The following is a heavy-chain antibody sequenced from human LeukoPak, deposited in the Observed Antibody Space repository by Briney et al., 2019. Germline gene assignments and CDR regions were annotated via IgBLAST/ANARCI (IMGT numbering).Heavy chain of an antibody. V-gene: IGHV3-23*01. CDR1: GFTFSTFA. Sequence: GGSLRLSCAASGFTFSTFAMIWVRQPPGKGLEWVSSIFPSGGEIRYADSVRGRFTISRDNSKSTLSLQMNSLRAEDTAIYYCATYRQVLLPFESWGQGTLVTVSS. J-gene: IGHJ4*02. CDR2: IFPSGGEI. D-gene: IGHD2-8*02. CDR3: ATYRQVLLPFES.